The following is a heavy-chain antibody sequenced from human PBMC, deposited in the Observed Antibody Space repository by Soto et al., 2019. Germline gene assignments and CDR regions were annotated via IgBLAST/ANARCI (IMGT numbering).Heavy chain of an antibody. Sequence: GASVKVSCKASGYTFTSYAMHWVRQAPGQRLEWMGWINAGNGNTKYSQKFQGRVTITRDTSASTAYMELSSLRSEDTAVYYCARVIPAIQYSSGWYEHSNWFDPWGQGTLVTVSS. J-gene: IGHJ5*02. CDR2: INAGNGNT. CDR1: GYTFTSYA. CDR3: ARVIPAIQYSSGWYEHSNWFDP. D-gene: IGHD6-19*01. V-gene: IGHV1-3*01.